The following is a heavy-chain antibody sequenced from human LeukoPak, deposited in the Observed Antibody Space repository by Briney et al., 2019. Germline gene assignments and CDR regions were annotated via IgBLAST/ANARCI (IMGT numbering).Heavy chain of an antibody. Sequence: GGSLRLSCAASGFTFSSYWMHWVRQAPGKGLVWVSRINSDGSSTSYADSVKGRFTISRDNAKNTLYLQMNSLRAEDTAVYYCASGSSGSYPGYFDYWGQGTLVTVSS. J-gene: IGHJ4*02. D-gene: IGHD1-26*01. CDR2: INSDGSST. CDR3: ASGSSGSYPGYFDY. CDR1: GFTFSSYW. V-gene: IGHV3-74*01.